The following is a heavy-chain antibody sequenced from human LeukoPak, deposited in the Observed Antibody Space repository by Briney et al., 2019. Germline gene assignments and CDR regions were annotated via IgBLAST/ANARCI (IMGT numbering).Heavy chain of an antibody. J-gene: IGHJ4*02. V-gene: IGHV6-1*01. Sequence: SQTLSLTCAISGDSVSSNTAVWNWIRQSPSGGLEWLGRTYYRSRWSYDHAESVRSRITINPDTSKNQFSLQLDSVTPEDTAVYYCARDGRASYFDSWGQGTLVTVSS. CDR2: TYYRSRWSY. CDR1: GDSVSSNTAV. CDR3: ARDGRASYFDS.